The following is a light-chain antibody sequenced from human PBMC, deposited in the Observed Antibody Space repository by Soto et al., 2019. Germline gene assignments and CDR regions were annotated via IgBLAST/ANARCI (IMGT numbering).Light chain of an antibody. J-gene: IGLJ2*01. Sequence: QSALTQPPSASGSPGQSVTISCTGTSSDVGGYNYVSWYQQHPGKAPKLMIYEVSKRPSGVPDRFSGSKSGNTASLTVSGLQAEDEADYYCTSYAGSANLVFGGGTTLTVL. CDR1: SSDVGGYNY. CDR3: TSYAGSANLV. CDR2: EVS. V-gene: IGLV2-8*01.